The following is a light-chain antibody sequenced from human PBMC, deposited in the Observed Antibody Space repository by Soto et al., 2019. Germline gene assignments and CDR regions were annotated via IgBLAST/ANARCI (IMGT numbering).Light chain of an antibody. CDR2: GAS. CDR1: QSVSNN. CDR3: QQYNNWPET. V-gene: IGKV3D-15*01. Sequence: EIVLTQSPGTLSLSPGERATLSCRASQSVSNNLAWYQQKVGQAPRLLIYGASTRATGIPARFSGSGSGTEFTLTISSLQSEDFAVYYCQQYNNWPETFGQGTKVDIK. J-gene: IGKJ1*01.